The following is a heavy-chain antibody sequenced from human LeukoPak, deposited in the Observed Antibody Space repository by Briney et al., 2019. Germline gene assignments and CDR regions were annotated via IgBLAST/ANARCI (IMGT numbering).Heavy chain of an antibody. CDR3: ARANARHDFWSGYPEDFDY. CDR1: GGSISSYY. Sequence: SETLSLTCIVSGGSISSYYWSWIRQPPGEGLEWIGYIYYSGSTNYNPSLKSRVTISVDTSKNQFSLKLSSVTAADTAVYYCARANARHDFWSGYPEDFDYWGQGTLVTVSS. CDR2: IYYSGST. D-gene: IGHD3-3*01. J-gene: IGHJ4*02. V-gene: IGHV4-59*01.